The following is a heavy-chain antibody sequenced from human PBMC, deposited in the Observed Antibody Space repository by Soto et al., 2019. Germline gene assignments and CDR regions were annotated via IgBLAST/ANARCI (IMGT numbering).Heavy chain of an antibody. CDR3: ARDPIPPRYCSSTSCYAEPYYFDY. V-gene: IGHV3-21*01. CDR1: GVTFSSYS. Sequence: GGSLRLCCAASGVTFSSYSMNWVRQAPGKGLEWVSSISSSSSYIYYADSVKGRFTISRDNAKNSLYLQMNSLRAEDTAVYYCARDPIPPRYCSSTSCYAEPYYFDYWGQGTLVTV. D-gene: IGHD2-2*01. J-gene: IGHJ4*02. CDR2: ISSSSSYI.